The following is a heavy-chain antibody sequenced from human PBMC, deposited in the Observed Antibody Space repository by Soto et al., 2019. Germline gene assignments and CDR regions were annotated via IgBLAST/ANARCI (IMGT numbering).Heavy chain of an antibody. CDR3: AANRGYNYYYGMDV. D-gene: IGHD3-22*01. CDR1: GYTFTSYG. J-gene: IGHJ6*02. CDR2: ISAYNGNT. V-gene: IGHV1-18*01. Sequence: ASVKVSCKASGYTFTSYGISWVRQAPGQGLEWMGWISAYNGNTYYADSVKGRFTISRDNSKNTLYLQMNSLRAEDTAVYYCAANRGYNYYYGMDVWGQGTTVTVSS.